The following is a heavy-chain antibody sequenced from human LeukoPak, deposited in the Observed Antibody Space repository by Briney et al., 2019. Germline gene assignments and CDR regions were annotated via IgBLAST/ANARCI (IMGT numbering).Heavy chain of an antibody. CDR1: GFTFSTYG. CDR2: IRSDGTSK. Sequence: GGSLRLSCAASGFTFSTYGMHWVRQAPGKGLEWVAFIRSDGTSKYYTDSVKGRFTISRDNSKNTLYLQMNSLRAEDTAVYYCARFSVAGQPFDYWGQGTLVTVSS. D-gene: IGHD6-19*01. V-gene: IGHV3-30*02. CDR3: ARFSVAGQPFDY. J-gene: IGHJ4*02.